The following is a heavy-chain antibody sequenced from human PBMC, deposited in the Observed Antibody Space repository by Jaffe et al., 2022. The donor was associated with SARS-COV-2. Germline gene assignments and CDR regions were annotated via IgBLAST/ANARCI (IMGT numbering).Heavy chain of an antibody. CDR3: ARDGPLGYSRPLDAFDV. V-gene: IGHV3-7*01. CDR2: IKLDGSEK. D-gene: IGHD1-26*01. Sequence: EVQLVESGGGLVQPGGSLRLSCEGSGFTFSSYWMSWVRQAPGKGLEWVANIKLDGSEKYYVDSVKGRFTISRDDAKKSLFLQMNSLRAEDTAVYYCARDGPLGYSRPLDAFDVWGQGTMVIVSS. J-gene: IGHJ3*01. CDR1: GFTFSSYW.